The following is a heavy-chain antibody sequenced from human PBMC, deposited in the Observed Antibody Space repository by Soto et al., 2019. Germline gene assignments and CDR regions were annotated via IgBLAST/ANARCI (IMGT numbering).Heavy chain of an antibody. J-gene: IGHJ4*02. D-gene: IGHD3-22*01. V-gene: IGHV1-18*01. Sequence: QIQLVQSGPEVRKPGASAKVSCKTSGYTFTTNYVCWVRQTPGQGLEWMGWISPYSGKTNFARKFPSRVTMTTDTSTSTGYMELGSLTSADTAVYYCAREGLLLLPDYWGQGTLVTVSS. CDR1: GYTFTTNY. CDR2: ISPYSGKT. CDR3: AREGLLLLPDY.